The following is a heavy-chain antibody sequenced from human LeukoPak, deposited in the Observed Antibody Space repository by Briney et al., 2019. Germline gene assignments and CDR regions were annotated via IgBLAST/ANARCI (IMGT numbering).Heavy chain of an antibody. CDR3: VRQGTNSGYYLLDY. D-gene: IGHD3-22*01. V-gene: IGHV4-34*01. Sequence: SETLSLTCAVYGAALSEYYWSWIRQSPGKGLGWIGEVAHKGPTVYSPTLNRKYNPSFKSRVTMSVDPSKNQFSLKLTSVTVADTATYYCVRQGTNSGYYLLDYWGQGHLVIVSS. CDR2: VAHKGPTVYSPTLNR. J-gene: IGHJ4*02. CDR1: GAALSEYY.